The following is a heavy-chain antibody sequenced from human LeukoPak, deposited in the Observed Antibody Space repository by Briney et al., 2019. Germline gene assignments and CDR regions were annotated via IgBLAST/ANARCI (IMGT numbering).Heavy chain of an antibody. CDR2: IGFTGDT. CDR3: VRGSVRGDTNWRDP. D-gene: IGHD3-10*01. CDR1: GFTFSSYD. J-gene: IGHJ5*02. Sequence: PGGSLRLSCAASGFTFSSYDMHWVRQVTGKGLEWVSAIGFTGDTYYAGSVKGRFTISRENAKNSVYLQMNSLRAGDTAVYYCVRGSVRGDTNWRDPWAQGTLVTVSS. V-gene: IGHV3-13*01.